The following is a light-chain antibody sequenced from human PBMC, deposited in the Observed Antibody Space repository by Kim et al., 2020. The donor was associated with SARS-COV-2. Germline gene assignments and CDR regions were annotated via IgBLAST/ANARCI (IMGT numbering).Light chain of an antibody. CDR1: QSLVHSDGHTY. Sequence: DIVLTQTLLSSPVTLGQPASISCRSSQSLVHSDGHTYLSWLQQRPGQPPRVLIYEISTRFSGVPDRFSGRGAGTDFTLKISRVEAEDVVVYYCTQGTQSPYTFGQGTKLEI. J-gene: IGKJ2*01. V-gene: IGKV2-24*01. CDR2: EIS. CDR3: TQGTQSPYT.